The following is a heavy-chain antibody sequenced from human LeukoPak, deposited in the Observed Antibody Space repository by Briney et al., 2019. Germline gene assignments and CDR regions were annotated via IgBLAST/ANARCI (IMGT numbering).Heavy chain of an antibody. D-gene: IGHD4-17*01. V-gene: IGHV4-34*01. J-gene: IGHJ4*02. CDR3: ASPNGYGDYAGFDY. Sequence: SETLSLTCAVYGGSFSGYYWSWIRQPPGKGLEWIGEINHSGSTNYNPSLKSRVTISVDTSKNQFSLKLSSVTAADTAVYYCASPNGYGDYAGFDYWGQGTLVTVSS. CDR2: INHSGST. CDR1: GGSFSGYY.